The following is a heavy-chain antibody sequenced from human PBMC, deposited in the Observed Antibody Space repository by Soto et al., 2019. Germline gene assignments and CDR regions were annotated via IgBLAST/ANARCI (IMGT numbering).Heavy chain of an antibody. D-gene: IGHD2-2*01. J-gene: IGHJ6*02. Sequence: GGSLILSCAASGFTFSNAWMNWVRQAPGKGLEWVGRIKSKTDGGTTDYAAPVKGRFTISRDDSKNTLYLQMNSLKTEDTAVYYCTTGGYCSSTSCYGGAYYYYYGMDVWGQGTTVTVSS. CDR3: TTGGYCSSTSCYGGAYYYYYGMDV. V-gene: IGHV3-15*07. CDR1: GFTFSNAW. CDR2: IKSKTDGGTT.